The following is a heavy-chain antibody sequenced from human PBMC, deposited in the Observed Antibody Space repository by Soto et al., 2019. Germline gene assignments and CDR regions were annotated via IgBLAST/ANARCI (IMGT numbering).Heavy chain of an antibody. CDR1: GYTFTSYY. CDR3: ASWSAYYDFWSGSPYGMDV. J-gene: IGHJ6*02. CDR2: INPSGGST. D-gene: IGHD3-3*01. Sequence: ASVKVSCKASGYTFTSYYMHWVRQAPGQGLEWMGIINPSGGSTSYAQKFQGRVTMTRDTSTSTVYMELSSLRSEDTAVYYCASWSAYYDFWSGSPYGMDVWGQGTTVTVSS. V-gene: IGHV1-46*01.